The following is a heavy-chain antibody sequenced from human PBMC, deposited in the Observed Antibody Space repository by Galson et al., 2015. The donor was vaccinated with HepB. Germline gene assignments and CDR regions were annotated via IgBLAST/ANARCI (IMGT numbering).Heavy chain of an antibody. CDR1: DSTFSSYT. D-gene: IGHD4/OR15-4a*01. CDR2: ISTNGVTI. CDR3: ATTKFGSGAYWTFDI. J-gene: IGHJ3*02. Sequence: SLRLSCAASDSTFSSYTMNWVRQTPGKGLQWVSYISTNGVTIHYADSVKGRFTIARDNAKNTMWLQMNSLRVEDTAVYYCATTKFGSGAYWTFDIWGQGTLVTVSS. V-gene: IGHV3-48*04.